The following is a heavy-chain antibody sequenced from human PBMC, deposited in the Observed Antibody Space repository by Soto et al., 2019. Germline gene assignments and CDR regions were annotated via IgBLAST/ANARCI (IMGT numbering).Heavy chain of an antibody. D-gene: IGHD1-20*01. V-gene: IGHV3-23*01. J-gene: IGHJ4*02. CDR2: ISGSGGST. CDR3: AKDWDNWKLGYFDY. Sequence: GWLRVTGTASGCTFSSYAMSWVRQAPGKGLEWVSAISGSGGSTYYADSVKGRFTISRDNSKNTLYLQKNSLRAEDTAVYYCAKDWDNWKLGYFDYWGQGTLVTVSS. CDR1: GCTFSSYA.